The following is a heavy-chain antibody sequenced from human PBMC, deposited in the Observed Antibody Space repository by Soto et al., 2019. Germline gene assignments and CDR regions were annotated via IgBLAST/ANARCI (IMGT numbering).Heavy chain of an antibody. V-gene: IGHV3-30-3*01. CDR3: VYTAMFGY. CDR2: ISYDGSNK. D-gene: IGHD5-18*01. J-gene: IGHJ4*02. Sequence: GGSLRLCCAASGFTFSSYAMHWVRQAPGKGLEWVAVISYDGSNKYYADSVKGRFTISRDNSKNTLYLQMNSLRAEDTAVYYCVYTAMFGYWGQGTLVTVSS. CDR1: GFTFSSYA.